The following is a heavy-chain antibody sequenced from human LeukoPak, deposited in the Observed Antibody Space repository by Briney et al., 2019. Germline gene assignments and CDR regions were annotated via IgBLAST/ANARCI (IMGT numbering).Heavy chain of an antibody. Sequence: PSETLSLNCTVSGDSISSYYWSWIRQPPGKGLEWIGYIYYSGSTNYNPSLKSRVTISVDRSKNQFSLKVISVTAADTAVYYCARSRSRGYSGDFDYWGQGTLVTVSS. CDR3: ARSRSRGYSGDFDY. J-gene: IGHJ4*02. CDR1: GDSISSYY. CDR2: IYYSGST. V-gene: IGHV4-59*01. D-gene: IGHD5-12*01.